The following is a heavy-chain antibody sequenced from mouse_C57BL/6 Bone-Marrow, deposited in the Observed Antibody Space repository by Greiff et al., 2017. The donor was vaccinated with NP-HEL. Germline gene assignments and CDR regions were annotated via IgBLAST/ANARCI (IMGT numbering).Heavy chain of an antibody. Sequence: DVQLVESGGGLVKPGGSLKLSCAASGFTFSSYAMSWVRQTPEQRLEWVATISDGGSYTYYPDNVKGRFTISRDNAKNNLYLQMSHLKSEDTAMYYCARERGNSYWGQGTLVTVSA. J-gene: IGHJ3*01. CDR3: ARERGNSY. D-gene: IGHD4-1*01. V-gene: IGHV5-4*01. CDR2: ISDGGSYT. CDR1: GFTFSSYA.